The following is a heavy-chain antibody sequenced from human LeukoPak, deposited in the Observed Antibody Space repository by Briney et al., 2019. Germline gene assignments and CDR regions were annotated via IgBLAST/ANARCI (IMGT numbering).Heavy chain of an antibody. V-gene: IGHV1-18*01. Sequence: ASVKVSCKASGYTFTSYGISWVRQAPGQGLEWMGWISAYNGNTNYAQKLQGRVTMTTDTSTSTAYMELRSLRSDDTAVYYCARSTHGSSSWYPLPTGGPFDYWGQGTLVTVSS. D-gene: IGHD6-13*01. CDR1: GYTFTSYG. J-gene: IGHJ4*02. CDR3: ARSTHGSSSWYPLPTGGPFDY. CDR2: ISAYNGNT.